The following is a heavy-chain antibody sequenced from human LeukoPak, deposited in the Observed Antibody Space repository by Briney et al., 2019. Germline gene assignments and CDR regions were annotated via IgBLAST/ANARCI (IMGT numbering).Heavy chain of an antibody. V-gene: IGHV4-59*01. CDR2: IYDSGST. D-gene: IGHD5-12*01. CDR1: GGSISSYY. Sequence: PSETLSLTCTVSGGSISSYYWSWIRQPPGKGLEWIGYIYDSGSTNYNPSLKSRVTISVDTSKNQFSLKLSSVTAADTAVYYCAGGGSGYDSFYYYGMDVWGQGTTVTVSS. CDR3: AGGGSGYDSFYYYGMDV. J-gene: IGHJ6*02.